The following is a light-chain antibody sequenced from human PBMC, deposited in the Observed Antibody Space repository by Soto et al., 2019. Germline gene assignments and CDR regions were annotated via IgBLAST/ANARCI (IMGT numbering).Light chain of an antibody. J-gene: IGKJ4*01. CDR1: QSVSIN. CDR2: DAS. V-gene: IGKV3D-15*01. CDR3: QQYNNWHPLT. Sequence: EIVMTQSPGTLSVSPGEGATLSCRASQSVSINLAWYQQKPGQAPRLLIYDASTRATGIPARFSGSGSGTEFTLTISSLQSKDFAVYYCQQYNNWHPLTFGGGTKVEIK.